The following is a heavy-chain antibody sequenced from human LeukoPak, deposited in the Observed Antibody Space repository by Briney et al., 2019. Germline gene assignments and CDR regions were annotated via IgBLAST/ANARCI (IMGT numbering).Heavy chain of an antibody. CDR3: ARDLIFRDAFDI. D-gene: IGHD3/OR15-3a*01. Sequence: ASVTVSCKASGYTFTGYYMHWVRQAPGQGLEWMGWINPNSGGTNYSQKFQGRLTMTRDTSISTAYMELSRLRSDATAVYYCARDLIFRDAFDIWGQGTMVTVSS. CDR1: GYTFTGYY. J-gene: IGHJ3*02. CDR2: INPNSGGT. V-gene: IGHV1-2*02.